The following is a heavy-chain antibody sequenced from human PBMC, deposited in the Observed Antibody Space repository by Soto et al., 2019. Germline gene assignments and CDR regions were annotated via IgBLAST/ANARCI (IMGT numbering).Heavy chain of an antibody. V-gene: IGHV4-39*07. D-gene: IGHD3-16*01. CDR3: ARIRGLGEASPYFAH. CDR1: GGSRSSSSYY. J-gene: IGHJ4*02. CDR2: IYYSGST. Sequence: SLLLSLTCSVAGGSRSSSSYYCCWIRQPPGKGLEWIGSIYYSGSTNHNAYLKSRVTISVDTSANQFSLRVRSVTAADTAVYYCARIRGLGEASPYFAHWGQGARVTVSP.